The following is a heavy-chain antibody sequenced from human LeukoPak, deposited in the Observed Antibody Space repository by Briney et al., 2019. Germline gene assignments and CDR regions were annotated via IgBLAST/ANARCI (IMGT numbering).Heavy chain of an antibody. D-gene: IGHD6-13*01. Sequence: PGGSLRLSCAASGFTFSSYEMNWVRQAPGKGLEWVSYISSSGSTIYYADSVKGRFTISRDNAKNSLYLQMNSLRAEDTAVYYCATRGHSSSWYYFDYWGQGTLVTVSS. J-gene: IGHJ4*02. CDR3: ATRGHSSSWYYFDY. CDR1: GFTFSSYE. V-gene: IGHV3-48*03. CDR2: ISSSGSTI.